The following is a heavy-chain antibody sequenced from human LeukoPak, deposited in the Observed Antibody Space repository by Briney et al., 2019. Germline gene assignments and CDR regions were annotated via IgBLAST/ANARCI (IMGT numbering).Heavy chain of an antibody. CDR1: GGSVSGYDYY. CDR2: IHNSGST. Sequence: PSETLSLTCTVFGGSVSGYDYYWGWIRQPPGKGLEWIGSIHNSGSTYSNPSLKSRVTISLDTSKNQFSLKLSSVTAADTAMYYCARLSFGSGNHWFDPWGQGTLVTVSS. D-gene: IGHD3-10*01. J-gene: IGHJ5*02. CDR3: ARLSFGSGNHWFDP. V-gene: IGHV4-39*01.